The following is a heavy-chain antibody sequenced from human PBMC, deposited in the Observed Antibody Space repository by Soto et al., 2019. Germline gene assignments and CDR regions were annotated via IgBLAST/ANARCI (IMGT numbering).Heavy chain of an antibody. CDR3: ARWNSGWFGLGY. CDR1: GASIGTFY. V-gene: IGHV4-59*08. CDR2: VYHSGSA. D-gene: IGHD3-10*01. J-gene: IGHJ4*02. Sequence: QVQLQESGPGLVKPSETLSLICSVSGASIGTFYWSWIRQPPGRGLEEIGYVYHSGSAYYNPSLKSRVTISVDTPKNQFSLKLSSVTAADTAMYYCARWNSGWFGLGYWGQGTLVTVSS.